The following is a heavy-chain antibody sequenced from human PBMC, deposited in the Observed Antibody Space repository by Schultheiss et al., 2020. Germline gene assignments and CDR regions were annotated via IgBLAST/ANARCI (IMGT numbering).Heavy chain of an antibody. V-gene: IGHV4-59*12. J-gene: IGHJ6*02. CDR2: IYYSGST. CDR3: ARDLSYVVRDIFVYGWFDV. D-gene: IGHD3-10*01. Sequence: SATLSLTCTASGGSISSYYWSWIRQPPGKGLEWIGYIYYSGSTYYNPSLKSRVTISVDTSKNQFSLKLSSVTAADTAVYYCARDLSYVVRDIFVYGWFDVWGQGTTVTVAS. CDR1: GGSISSYY.